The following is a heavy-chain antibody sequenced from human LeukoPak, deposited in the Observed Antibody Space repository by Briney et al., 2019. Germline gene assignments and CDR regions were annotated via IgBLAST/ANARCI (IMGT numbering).Heavy chain of an antibody. V-gene: IGHV4-34*01. CDR2: INHNGST. Sequence: SETLSLTCAVYGGSFSGYYWSWIRQPPGKGLEWIGEINHNGSTNYNPSLKSRVTISVDTSKNQFSLKLSSVTAADTAVYYCARGSLWFGAPRFDYWGQGTLVTVSS. CDR1: GGSFSGYY. CDR3: ARGSLWFGAPRFDY. D-gene: IGHD3-10*01. J-gene: IGHJ4*02.